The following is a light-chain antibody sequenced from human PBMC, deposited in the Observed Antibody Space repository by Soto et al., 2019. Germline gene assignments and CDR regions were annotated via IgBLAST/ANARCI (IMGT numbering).Light chain of an antibody. CDR1: SSNIGAGYD. V-gene: IGLV1-40*01. CDR2: GNN. Sequence: QSVLTQPPSVSGAPGQRVTISCTGSSSNIGAGYDVHWYQQLPGTAPKVLIYGNNNRPSGVPDRISGSKSGTSASLAITGLQAEDEADYYCQSYDSSLSGVVFGGGTKLTVL. J-gene: IGLJ2*01. CDR3: QSYDSSLSGVV.